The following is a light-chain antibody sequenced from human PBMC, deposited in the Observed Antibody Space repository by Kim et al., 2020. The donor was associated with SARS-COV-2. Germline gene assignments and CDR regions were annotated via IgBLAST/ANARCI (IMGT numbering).Light chain of an antibody. Sequence: GQSITISCSGNSSDIGNYNLVSWYQQHPGKVPKLLIYEGSKRPSGASDRFSGSKSGNTASLTISGLQAEDEANYYCCSYAGSTSLVFGGGTQLTVL. J-gene: IGLJ3*02. CDR1: SSDIGNYNL. CDR2: EGS. CDR3: CSYAGSTSLV. V-gene: IGLV2-23*01.